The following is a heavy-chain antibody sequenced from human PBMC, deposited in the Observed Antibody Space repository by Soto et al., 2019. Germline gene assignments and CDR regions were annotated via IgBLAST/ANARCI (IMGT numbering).Heavy chain of an antibody. J-gene: IGHJ4*02. Sequence: QVHLVQSGAEVKKPGASVKVSCQGSGYAFTTYGITRVRQAPGQGLEWMGWISAHNSNTNYAQKLQGRVTVTRDTSTSTAYMELRSLRYDDTAVYYCARGRYGDYWGQGALVTVSS. V-gene: IGHV1-18*01. CDR3: ARGRYGDY. D-gene: IGHD1-1*01. CDR2: ISAHNSNT. CDR1: GYAFTTYG.